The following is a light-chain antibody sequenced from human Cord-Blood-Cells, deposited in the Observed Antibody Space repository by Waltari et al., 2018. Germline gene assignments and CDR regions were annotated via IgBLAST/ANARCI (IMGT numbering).Light chain of an antibody. CDR1: QSISSY. V-gene: IGKV1-39*01. Sequence: DIQMTQSPSSLSASVGVIVTITCRASQSISSYLNWYRQKPGKARKLLIYAASSLQSGVPSRFSGSGSGTDFTLTISSLQPEDFATYYCQQSYSTPRTFGQGTKVEIK. J-gene: IGKJ1*01. CDR2: AAS. CDR3: QQSYSTPRT.